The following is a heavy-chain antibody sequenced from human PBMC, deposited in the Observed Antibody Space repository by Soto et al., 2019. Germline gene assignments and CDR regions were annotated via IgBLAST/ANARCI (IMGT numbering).Heavy chain of an antibody. V-gene: IGHV4-39*01. CDR2: IYYSGST. D-gene: IGHD3-10*01. Sequence: SETLSLTCTVSGGSISSSSYYWGWIRQPPGKGLEWIGSIYYSGSTYYNPSLKSRVTISVDTSKNQFSLKLSSVTAADTAVYYCARHAGWFGRYGMDVWGQVTTVTVSS. CDR3: ARHAGWFGRYGMDV. CDR1: GGSISSSSYY. J-gene: IGHJ6*02.